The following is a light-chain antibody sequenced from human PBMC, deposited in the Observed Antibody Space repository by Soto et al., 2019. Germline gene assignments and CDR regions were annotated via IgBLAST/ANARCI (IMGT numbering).Light chain of an antibody. J-gene: IGKJ4*01. CDR1: QSVSHW. Sequence: DIQLTQSPSTLSASVGDRVTITCRASQSVSHWLAWYQQKPGKAPKVLIYAASSLRSGVPSRFSGSGSGTDFSLTINSLQPEDFATYYCKQSKSFPLTFGGGTKVDI. CDR3: KQSKSFPLT. CDR2: AAS. V-gene: IGKV1-12*01.